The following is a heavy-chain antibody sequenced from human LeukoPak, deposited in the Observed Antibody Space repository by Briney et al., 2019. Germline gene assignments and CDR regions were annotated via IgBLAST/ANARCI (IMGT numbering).Heavy chain of an antibody. V-gene: IGHV4-59*08. CDR1: GGSISSYY. D-gene: IGHD3-10*01. CDR3: ARGRPPATYGSGSYPYYYYGMDV. CDR2: IYYSAST. Sequence: SETLSLTCTVSGGSISSYYWSWIRQPPGKGLEWIGYIYYSASTNYNPSLKSRVTISVDTSKNQFSLKLSSETAADTAVYYCARGRPPATYGSGSYPYYYYGMDVWGQGTTVTVSS. J-gene: IGHJ6*02.